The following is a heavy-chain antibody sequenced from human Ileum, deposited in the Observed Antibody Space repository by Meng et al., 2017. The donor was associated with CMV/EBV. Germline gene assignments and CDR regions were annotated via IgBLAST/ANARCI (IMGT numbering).Heavy chain of an antibody. Sequence: QVPLQVPGPGLVKPSATLSLTCPGSGDFANNFYWSWIRQPAGKGLQWIGRISTSGSDNYNPSLKSRVTMSVDTSKKQFSLKLSSVTAADTAVYYCARSGLRGIYVDYWGQGTLVTVSS. CDR2: ISTSGSD. CDR3: ARSGLRGIYVDY. J-gene: IGHJ4*02. CDR1: GDFANNFY. D-gene: IGHD4-17*01. V-gene: IGHV4-4*07.